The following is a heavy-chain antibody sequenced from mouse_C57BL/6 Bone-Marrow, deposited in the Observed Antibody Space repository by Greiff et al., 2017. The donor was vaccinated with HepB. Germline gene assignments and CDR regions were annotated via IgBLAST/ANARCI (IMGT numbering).Heavy chain of an antibody. CDR3: ARRTMITTWGYYFDY. CDR1: GFTFSSYA. V-gene: IGHV5-4*01. D-gene: IGHD2-4*01. CDR2: ISDGGSYT. J-gene: IGHJ2*01. Sequence: EVQGVESGGGLVKPGGSLKLSCAASGFTFSSYAMSWVRQTPEKRLEWVATISDGGSYTYYPDNVKGRFTISRDNAKNNLYLQMSHLKSEDTAMYYCARRTMITTWGYYFDYWGQGTTLTVSS.